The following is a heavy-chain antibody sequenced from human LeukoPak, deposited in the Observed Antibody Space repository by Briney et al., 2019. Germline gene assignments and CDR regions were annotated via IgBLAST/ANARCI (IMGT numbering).Heavy chain of an antibody. CDR1: GFTFDDYA. D-gene: IGHD3-3*01. Sequence: PGGSLRLSCAASGFTFDDYAMHWVRQAPGKGLEWVSGISWNSGSIGYADSVKGRFTISRDNAKNSLYLQMNSLRAEDTAVYYCARFWSGYSGLYYYGMDVWGQGTTVTVSS. J-gene: IGHJ6*02. V-gene: IGHV3-9*01. CDR2: ISWNSGSI. CDR3: ARFWSGYSGLYYYGMDV.